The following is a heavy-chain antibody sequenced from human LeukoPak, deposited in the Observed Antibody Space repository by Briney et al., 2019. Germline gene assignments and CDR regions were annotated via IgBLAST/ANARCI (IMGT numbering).Heavy chain of an antibody. J-gene: IGHJ4*02. CDR3: ARHISPLAQELLSPRAYFDY. CDR1: GGSISSYY. CDR2: IYYSGST. D-gene: IGHD1-26*01. Sequence: PSETLSLTCTVSGGSISSYYWSWIRQPPGKGLEWIGYIYYSGSTNYNPSLKSRVTISVDTSKNQFSLKLSSVTAADTAVYYCARHISPLAQELLSPRAYFDYWGQGTLVTVSS. V-gene: IGHV4-59*08.